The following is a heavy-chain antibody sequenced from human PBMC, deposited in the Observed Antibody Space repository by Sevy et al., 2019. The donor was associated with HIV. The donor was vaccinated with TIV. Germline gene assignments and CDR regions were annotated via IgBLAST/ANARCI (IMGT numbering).Heavy chain of an antibody. J-gene: IGHJ4*02. CDR2: IYYSGST. CDR1: GGSISSSSYY. V-gene: IGHV4-39*01. CDR3: ARRIGPYYYDSSGYYFDY. D-gene: IGHD3-22*01. Sequence: SETLSLTCTVSGGSISSSSYYWGWIRQPPGKGLEWIGSIYYSGSTYYNPSLKSRVTISVDTSKNQFSLKLSSVTAADTAVYYCARRIGPYYYDSSGYYFDYWGQGTRVTVSS.